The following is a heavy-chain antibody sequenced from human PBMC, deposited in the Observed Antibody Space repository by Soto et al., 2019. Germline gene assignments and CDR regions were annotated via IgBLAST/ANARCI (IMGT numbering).Heavy chain of an antibody. Sequence: QVQLVQSGAEVKKPGASVKVSCKASGYTFTSYAMHWVRQAPGQRLEWMGWINAGNGNTKYSQKFQGRVTITRDTSASTAYMELSSLSSEDTAVYYCARDLSSSWYRVAYYFDYWGQGTLVTVSS. V-gene: IGHV1-3*01. CDR1: GYTFTSYA. D-gene: IGHD6-13*01. CDR3: ARDLSSSWYRVAYYFDY. J-gene: IGHJ4*02. CDR2: INAGNGNT.